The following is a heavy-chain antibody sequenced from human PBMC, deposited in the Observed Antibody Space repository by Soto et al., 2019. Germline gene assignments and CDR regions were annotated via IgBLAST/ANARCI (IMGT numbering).Heavy chain of an antibody. CDR3: AREGPATYYYYGMDV. CDR1: GYSFTTYG. CDR2: ISGYNGNT. V-gene: IGHV1-18*01. J-gene: IGHJ6*02. Sequence: QVQLVQSRGEVKKPGASVKVSCKTSGYSFTTYGISWVRQAPGQGLEWMGWISGYNGNTNYAQNLQGRVTMTTDTSKSTAYMELRSLRSDDTAVYYCAREGPATYYYYGMDVWGQGSTVTVSS.